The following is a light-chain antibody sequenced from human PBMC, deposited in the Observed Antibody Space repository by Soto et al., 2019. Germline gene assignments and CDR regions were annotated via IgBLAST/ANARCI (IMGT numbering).Light chain of an antibody. J-gene: IGKJ1*01. CDR2: GAS. V-gene: IGKV1-39*01. CDR3: QQSYSTPWT. Sequence: DIQMTQSPSPLSASVGDRVTIICRASQSISSYLNWYQQKQGKAPKLLIYGASSLQSGVPSRVSGSGSGTDFTLTISSLQPEDFATYYCQQSYSTPWTFDQGTKVEIK. CDR1: QSISSY.